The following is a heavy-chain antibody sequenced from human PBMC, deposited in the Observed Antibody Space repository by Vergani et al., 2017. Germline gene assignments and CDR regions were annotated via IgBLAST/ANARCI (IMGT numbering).Heavy chain of an antibody. CDR2: IKQDGSEK. Sequence: VQLAESGGGRVQPGRSLRLSCAASGFTFSSYWMSWVRQAPGKGLEWVANIKQDGSEKYYVDSVKGRFTISRDNAKNSLYLQMNSLRAEDTAVYYCARRPVVPAASPLDYWGQGTLVTVSS. CDR3: ARRPVVPAASPLDY. CDR1: GFTFSSYW. J-gene: IGHJ4*02. D-gene: IGHD2-2*01. V-gene: IGHV3-7*01.